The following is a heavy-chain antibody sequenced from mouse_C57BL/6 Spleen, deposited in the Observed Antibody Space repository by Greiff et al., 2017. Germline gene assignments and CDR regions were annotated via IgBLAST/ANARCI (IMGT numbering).Heavy chain of an antibody. Sequence: EVKLVESEGGLVQPGSSMKLSCTASGFTFSDYYMAWVRQVPEKGLEWVANINYDGSSTYYLDSLKSRFIISRDTAKNILYLQMSSLKSEDTATYYCARDHYLSRRGYFDVWGTGTTVTVSS. CDR3: ARDHYLSRRGYFDV. V-gene: IGHV5-16*01. D-gene: IGHD5-5*01. CDR1: GFTFSDYY. CDR2: INYDGSST. J-gene: IGHJ1*03.